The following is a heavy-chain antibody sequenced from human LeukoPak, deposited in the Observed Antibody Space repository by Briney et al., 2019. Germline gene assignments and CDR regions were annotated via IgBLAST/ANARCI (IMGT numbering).Heavy chain of an antibody. Sequence: ASVKVSCKASGYTFTSYGISWVRQAPGQGLEWMGWISAYNGNTNYAQKLQGRVTMTTDTSTSTAYMELRSLRSDDTAVYYCARFGLYCSSTSCPNYYYYGMDVWGQGTTVTVSS. J-gene: IGHJ6*02. D-gene: IGHD2-2*01. CDR1: GYTFTSYG. CDR3: ARFGLYCSSTSCPNYYYYGMDV. CDR2: ISAYNGNT. V-gene: IGHV1-18*01.